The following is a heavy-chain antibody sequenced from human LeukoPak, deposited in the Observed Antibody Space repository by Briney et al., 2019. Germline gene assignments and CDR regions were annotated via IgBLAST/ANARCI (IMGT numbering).Heavy chain of an antibody. Sequence: ASVKVSCKASGYSFTGYYIHWVRQAPGQGLEWMGWIDPNSGGTKCAQNFQGSVTMTRDTSITTAYMEVSRLISDDTAVYYCAGAYTYGSGQRYYWFMDVWGQGTTVTVSS. CDR2: IDPNSGGT. J-gene: IGHJ6*02. V-gene: IGHV1-2*02. D-gene: IGHD3-10*01. CDR3: AGAYTYGSGQRYYWFMDV. CDR1: GYSFTGYY.